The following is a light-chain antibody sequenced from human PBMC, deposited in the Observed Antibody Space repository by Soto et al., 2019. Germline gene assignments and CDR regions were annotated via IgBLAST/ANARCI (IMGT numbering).Light chain of an antibody. J-gene: IGKJ1*01. CDR2: GTS. V-gene: IGKV1-39*01. CDR1: QSISVY. Sequence: DIQMTQSPSSLPSSVGDRVTISCRSSQSISVYVNWYQQKPGQAPKVLIYGTSNLPRGVPSRFSGSGSGTDFTLTISSLQPEDFEIYYCQNSYTVPWTFGQGTKVDIK. CDR3: QNSYTVPWT.